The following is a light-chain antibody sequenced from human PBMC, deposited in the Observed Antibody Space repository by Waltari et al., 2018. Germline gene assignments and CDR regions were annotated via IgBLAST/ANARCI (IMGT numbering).Light chain of an antibody. J-gene: IGLJ1*01. CDR1: SSNIGAGYD. V-gene: IGLV1-40*01. CDR3: QSYDSSLRGFV. CDR2: GNT. Sequence: QSVLTQPPSVSGAPGQRITISCAGSSSNIGAGYDVHWYQLLPGTAPKLLIYGNTNRPSGVPDRISGSKSGTSASLAITGLQADDEADYYCQSYDSSLRGFVFGTGTEVTIL.